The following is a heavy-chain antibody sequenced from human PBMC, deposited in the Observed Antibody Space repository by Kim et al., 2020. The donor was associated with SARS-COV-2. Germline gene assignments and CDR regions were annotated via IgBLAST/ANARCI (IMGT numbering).Heavy chain of an antibody. CDR1: GFTFSSYG. J-gene: IGHJ4*02. CDR3: AKGGRWLQRSLDY. Sequence: GGSLRLSCAASGFTFSSYGMHWVRQAPGKGLEWVAVISYDGSNKYYADSVKGRFTISRDNSKNTLYLQMNSLRAEDTAVYYCAKGGRWLQRSLDYWGQGTLVTVSS. D-gene: IGHD3-16*01. V-gene: IGHV3-30*18. CDR2: ISYDGSNK.